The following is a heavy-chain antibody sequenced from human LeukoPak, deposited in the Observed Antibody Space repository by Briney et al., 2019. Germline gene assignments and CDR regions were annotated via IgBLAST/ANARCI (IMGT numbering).Heavy chain of an antibody. CDR3: ARGRLARSPYFDY. Sequence: PSETLSLTCTVSGGSISSYYWSWIRQPPGKGLEWIGYIYYTGSTNYNPSLKSRVTISVDTSKNQFSLNLSSVTAADTAVYYCARGRLARSPYFDYWGQGTLVTVSS. V-gene: IGHV4-59*01. CDR1: GGSISSYY. J-gene: IGHJ4*02. D-gene: IGHD6-19*01. CDR2: IYYTGST.